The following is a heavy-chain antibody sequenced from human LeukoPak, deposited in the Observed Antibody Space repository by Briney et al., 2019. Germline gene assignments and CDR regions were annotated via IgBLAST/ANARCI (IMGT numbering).Heavy chain of an antibody. Sequence: PGGSLRLSCAASGFTFSSYNMNWVRQAPGKGLEWVSYISISSTTIYYADSVKGRFTISRDNGKNSLSLQMNSLRAEDTAVYYCASSTYNYYSIGTRHWYFDLWGRGTLSLSPQ. V-gene: IGHV3-48*01. J-gene: IGHJ2*01. D-gene: IGHD3-22*01. CDR1: GFTFSSYN. CDR2: ISISSTTI. CDR3: ASSTYNYYSIGTRHWYFDL.